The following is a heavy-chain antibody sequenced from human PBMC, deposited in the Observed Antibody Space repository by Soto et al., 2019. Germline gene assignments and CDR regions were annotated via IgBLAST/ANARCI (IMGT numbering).Heavy chain of an antibody. CDR1: GGTFTTHA. V-gene: IGHV1-69*01. D-gene: IGHD3-3*01. CDR2: IIPTLGTP. J-gene: IGHJ6*02. CDR3: ARAAFRSGYYGYYYGMDV. Sequence: QVQLVQSGAEVKKPGSSVKVSSKASGGTFTTHAISWFRKAPGQGLKCLGGIIPTLGTPNYAQKFQGRVTVTADEYTSTAYMELSRLTSEDTAVYYCARAAFRSGYYGYYYGMDVWGQGTAVNV.